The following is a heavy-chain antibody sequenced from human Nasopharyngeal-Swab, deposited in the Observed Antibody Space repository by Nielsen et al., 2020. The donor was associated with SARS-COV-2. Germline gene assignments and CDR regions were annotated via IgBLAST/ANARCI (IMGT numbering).Heavy chain of an antibody. Sequence: WIGQRPGQGLVWVSRINSDGSSTAYADSVKGRFTISRDKAKNTLYLQMNSLRAEDTAVYYCARARDGYNLAYWGQGTLVTVSS. J-gene: IGHJ4*02. D-gene: IGHD5-24*01. CDR3: ARARDGYNLAY. CDR2: INSDGSST. V-gene: IGHV3-74*01.